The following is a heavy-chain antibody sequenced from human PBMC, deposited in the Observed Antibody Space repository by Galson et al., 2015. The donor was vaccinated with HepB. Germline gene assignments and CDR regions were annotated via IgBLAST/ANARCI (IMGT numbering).Heavy chain of an antibody. Sequence: SLRLSCAASGFTFSSYSMNWVRQAPGKGLEWVSSICSSSSYIYYADSVKGRFTISRDNAKNSLYLQMNSLRAEDTAVYYCAIHPMGASNDFDYWGQGTLVTVSS. CDR2: ICSSSSYI. J-gene: IGHJ4*02. V-gene: IGHV3-21*01. D-gene: IGHD1-26*01. CDR1: GFTFSSYS. CDR3: AIHPMGASNDFDY.